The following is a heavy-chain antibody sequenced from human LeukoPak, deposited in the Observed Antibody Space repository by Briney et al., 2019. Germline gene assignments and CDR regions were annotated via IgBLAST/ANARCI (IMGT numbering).Heavy chain of an antibody. Sequence: GGSLRLSCAASGFTFSSYAMSWVRQAPGKGPEWVSAISGSGGSTYYADSVKGRFTISRDNSKNTLYLKMNSLRAEDPAVYYCAKDASGYSYGYYDYWGQGTLVTVSS. V-gene: IGHV3-23*01. CDR2: ISGSGGST. CDR3: AKDASGYSYGYYDY. J-gene: IGHJ4*02. CDR1: GFTFSSYA. D-gene: IGHD5-18*01.